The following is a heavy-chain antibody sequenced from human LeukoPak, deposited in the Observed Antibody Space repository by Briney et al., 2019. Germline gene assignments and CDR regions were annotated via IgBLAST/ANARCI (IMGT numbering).Heavy chain of an antibody. Sequence: PGRSLRLSCAASGFTFSSYAMHWVRQSLGKGLEWVAVMSYDGFNKYYADSVKGRFTISRDNSKNTLYLQMNSLRAEDTAVYYCAKTKGYSYGYYFDYWGRGTLVTVSS. V-gene: IGHV3-30*18. CDR3: AKTKGYSYGYYFDY. CDR1: GFTFSSYA. D-gene: IGHD5-18*01. J-gene: IGHJ4*02. CDR2: MSYDGFNK.